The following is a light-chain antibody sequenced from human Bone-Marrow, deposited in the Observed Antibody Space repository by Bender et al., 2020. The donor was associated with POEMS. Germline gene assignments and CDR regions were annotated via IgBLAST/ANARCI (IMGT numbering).Light chain of an antibody. CDR2: DDN. CDR1: DIGTKS. V-gene: IGLV3-21*03. J-gene: IGLJ3*02. CDR3: QVWDSSSDNWV. Sequence: YVLTQPPSVSVAPGKTATITCGGKDIGTKSVHWYQQKPGQAPVLVVYDDNDRPSGIPERFSGSKSANTASLTISRVEAGDEADYYCQVWDSSSDNWVFGGGTKLTVL.